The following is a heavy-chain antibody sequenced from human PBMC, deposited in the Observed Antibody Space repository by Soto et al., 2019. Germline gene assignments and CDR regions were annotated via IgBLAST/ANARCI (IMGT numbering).Heavy chain of an antibody. CDR3: ARDQVPAASSMNALDI. CDR2: ISAYNGNT. D-gene: IGHD2-2*01. Sequence: ASVKVSCKASGYSFTSYGISWVRQAPGQGLEWMGWISAYNGNTNYAQKLQGRVTMTTDTSTSTAYMELRSLRSDDTAVYYCARDQVPAASSMNALDIWGQGTMVTVSS. J-gene: IGHJ3*02. CDR1: GYSFTSYG. V-gene: IGHV1-18*01.